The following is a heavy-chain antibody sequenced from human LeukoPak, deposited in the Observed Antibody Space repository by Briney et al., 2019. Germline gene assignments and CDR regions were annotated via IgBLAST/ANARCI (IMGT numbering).Heavy chain of an antibody. J-gene: IGHJ4*02. Sequence: GGSLRLPCAASGFTFNRNAISWVRQAPGKRLEWVSTIGGSGDKTFYADSVKGRFTISRDNSKNMLHLQMSSLTGEDTALYYCVRRGDASSGWGDHDYWGQGALVTVSS. V-gene: IGHV3-23*01. CDR2: IGGSGDKT. D-gene: IGHD6-19*01. CDR1: GFTFNRNA. CDR3: VRRGDASSGWGDHDY.